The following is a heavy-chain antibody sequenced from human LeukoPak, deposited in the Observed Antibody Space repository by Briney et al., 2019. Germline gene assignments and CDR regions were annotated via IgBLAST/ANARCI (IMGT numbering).Heavy chain of an antibody. V-gene: IGHV3-23*01. CDR3: AKDPQDCSGGSCYTPGYYFDY. D-gene: IGHD2-15*01. CDR2: ISGNGGST. Sequence: PGGSLRLSCAAFGFTFSSYAMNWVRQAPGKGLEWVSAISGNGGSTYYADSVKGHFTISRDNSKNTLYLQMNSLRAEDTAVYYCAKDPQDCSGGSCYTPGYYFDYWGQGTLVTVSS. CDR1: GFTFSSYA. J-gene: IGHJ4*02.